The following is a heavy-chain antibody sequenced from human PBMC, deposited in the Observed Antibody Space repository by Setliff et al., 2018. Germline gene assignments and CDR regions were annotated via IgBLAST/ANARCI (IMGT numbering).Heavy chain of an antibody. CDR3: TRDTNIVVVPPHRTAFDI. V-gene: IGHV1-18*01. D-gene: IGHD2-2*01. CDR1: GYTFTTHG. CDR2: ISPYNGYI. J-gene: IGHJ3*02. Sequence: RASVKVSCKASGYTFTTHGISWVRQAPGQGLEWMGWISPYNGYIIYAHKFQGRVTMTTDTSTGTADMELRNLRSDDTAVYYCTRDTNIVVVPPHRTAFDIWGQGTMVTVSS.